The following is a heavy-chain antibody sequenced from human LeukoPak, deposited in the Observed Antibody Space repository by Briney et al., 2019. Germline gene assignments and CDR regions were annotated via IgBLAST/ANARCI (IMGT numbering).Heavy chain of an antibody. Sequence: GGSLRLSCAASGFTFSSYGMHWVRQAPGKGLEWVSAISGSGGSTYYADSVKGRFTISRDNSKNTLYLQMNSLRAEDTAVYYCAKLRLGELSSYDYWGQGTLVTVSS. V-gene: IGHV3-23*01. CDR3: AKLRLGELSSYDY. D-gene: IGHD3-16*02. J-gene: IGHJ4*02. CDR1: GFTFSSYG. CDR2: ISGSGGST.